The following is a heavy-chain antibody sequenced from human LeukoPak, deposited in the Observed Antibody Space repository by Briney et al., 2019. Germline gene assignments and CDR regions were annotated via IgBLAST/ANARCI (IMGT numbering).Heavy chain of an antibody. Sequence: GGSLRLSCAASGFTFSSYWMNWVRQAPGKGLVWVSRIASDGSSTTYADSVKGRLSISRDNAKNTLYLQMNSPRAEDTAVYYCARAYSSSSGWYFDLWGRGTLVTVSS. D-gene: IGHD6-6*01. J-gene: IGHJ2*01. CDR2: IASDGSST. CDR1: GFTFSSYW. V-gene: IGHV3-74*01. CDR3: ARAYSSSSGWYFDL.